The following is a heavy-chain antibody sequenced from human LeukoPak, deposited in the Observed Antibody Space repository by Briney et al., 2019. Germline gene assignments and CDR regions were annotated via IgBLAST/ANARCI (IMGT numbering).Heavy chain of an antibody. Sequence: GGSLRLSCAASGFTFSSYSMNWVRQAPGKGLEWVSSISSSSSYIYYADSVKGRFTISRDNAKNSLYLQMNSLRAEDTAVYYCARDGIRYSSGWYGAFDIWGQGTMVTVSS. CDR2: ISSSSSYI. CDR1: GFTFSSYS. J-gene: IGHJ3*02. D-gene: IGHD6-19*01. CDR3: ARDGIRYSSGWYGAFDI. V-gene: IGHV3-21*01.